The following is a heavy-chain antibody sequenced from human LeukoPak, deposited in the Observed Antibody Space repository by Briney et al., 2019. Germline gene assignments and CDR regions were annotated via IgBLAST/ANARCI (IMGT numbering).Heavy chain of an antibody. CDR1: GGTFSSYT. CDR3: ASSTGTYYYYYGMDV. CDR2: IIPIPGIA. D-gene: IGHD1-1*01. J-gene: IGHJ6*02. Sequence: ASVKISCKASGGTFSSYTISWVRQAPGQGLEWMGRIIPIPGIANYAQKFQGRVTITADKSTSTAYMELSSLRSEDTAVYYCASSTGTYYYYYGMDVWGQGTTVTVSS. V-gene: IGHV1-69*02.